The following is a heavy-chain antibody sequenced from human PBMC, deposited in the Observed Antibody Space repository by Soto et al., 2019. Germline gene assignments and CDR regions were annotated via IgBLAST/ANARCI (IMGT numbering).Heavy chain of an antibody. Sequence: GASVKVSCKASGGTFSSYAISWVRQAPGQGLEWMGGIIPIFGTANYAQNFQGRVTITADESTSTAYMELSSLRSEDTAVYYGATPSPSRLEGVVVTAIPLDYWGQGTLVTVSS. CDR2: IIPIFGTA. V-gene: IGHV1-69*13. D-gene: IGHD2-21*02. J-gene: IGHJ4*02. CDR3: ATPSPSRLEGVVVTAIPLDY. CDR1: GGTFSSYA.